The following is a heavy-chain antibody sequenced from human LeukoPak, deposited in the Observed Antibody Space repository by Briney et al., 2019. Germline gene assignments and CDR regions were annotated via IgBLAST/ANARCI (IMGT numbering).Heavy chain of an antibody. CDR1: GFTFSSYG. J-gene: IGHJ4*02. V-gene: IGHV3-23*01. Sequence: PGESLRLSCAASGFTFSSYGMSWVRQAPGKGLEWVSGMSGSGGSTNYADSVKGRFTISRGNSKNTLYLQMNSLRAEDTAVYYCARGIYRSGWYYFDYWGQGTLVTVSS. CDR2: MSGSGGST. CDR3: ARGIYRSGWYYFDY. D-gene: IGHD6-19*01.